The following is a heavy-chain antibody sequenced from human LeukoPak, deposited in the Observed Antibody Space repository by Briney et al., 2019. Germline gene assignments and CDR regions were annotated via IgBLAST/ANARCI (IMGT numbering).Heavy chain of an antibody. Sequence: ASVKVSCKASGYTFTGYYMHWVRQAPGQGLEWMGWINPNSGGTNYAQKFQGRVTMTRDESTSTAYMELSSLRSEDTAVYYCARAPRGGSGSYYGFLADYWGQGTLVTVSS. V-gene: IGHV1-2*02. CDR3: ARAPRGGSGSYYGFLADY. J-gene: IGHJ4*02. CDR1: GYTFTGYY. CDR2: INPNSGGT. D-gene: IGHD3-10*01.